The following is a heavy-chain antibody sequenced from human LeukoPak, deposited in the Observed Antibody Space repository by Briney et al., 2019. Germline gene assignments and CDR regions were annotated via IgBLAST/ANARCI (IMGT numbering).Heavy chain of an antibody. Sequence: PGGSLRLSCAASGFTFSDYYMSWIGQAPGKGLEWVSYISSSGSTIYYADSVKGRFTISRDNAKNSLYLQMNSLRAEDTAVYYCARVRWAAQEMDVWGKGTTVTVSS. J-gene: IGHJ6*04. V-gene: IGHV3-11*01. D-gene: IGHD5-24*01. CDR2: ISSSGSTI. CDR3: ARVRWAAQEMDV. CDR1: GFTFSDYY.